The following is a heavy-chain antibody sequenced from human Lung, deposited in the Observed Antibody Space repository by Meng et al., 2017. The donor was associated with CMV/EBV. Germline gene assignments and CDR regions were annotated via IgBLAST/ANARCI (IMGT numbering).Heavy chain of an antibody. J-gene: IGHJ4*02. CDR3: AGSGLSTALPEAPSSSSIDN. V-gene: IGHV1-2*02. Sequence: SXXVSXXASGYTCTGYFMHWVRQDPGQGLEWMGWINPNSGGTNYAQKFQGRVIMTWDTSISSAYMQLSRLTSNDTAVFYCAGSGLSTALPEAPSSSSIDNWXQGTLVTVSS. CDR2: INPNSGGT. D-gene: IGHD2/OR15-2a*01. CDR1: GYTCTGYF.